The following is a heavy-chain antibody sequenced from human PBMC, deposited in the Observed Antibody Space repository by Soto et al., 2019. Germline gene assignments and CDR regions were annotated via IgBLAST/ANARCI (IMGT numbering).Heavy chain of an antibody. CDR3: ARDLPYSSGWRNDY. J-gene: IGHJ4*02. D-gene: IGHD6-19*01. Sequence: EVQLVESGGGLVQPGGSLRLSCAASGFTVSSNYMSWVRQAPGKGLEWVSVIYSGGSTYYADSVKGRFTISRHNSKNTLYLQTNSLRAEDTAVYYCARDLPYSSGWRNDYWGQGTLVTVSS. V-gene: IGHV3-53*04. CDR1: GFTVSSNY. CDR2: IYSGGST.